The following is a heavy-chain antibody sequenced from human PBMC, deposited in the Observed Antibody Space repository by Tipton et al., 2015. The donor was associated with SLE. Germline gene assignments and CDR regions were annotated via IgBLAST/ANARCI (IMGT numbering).Heavy chain of an antibody. D-gene: IGHD3-16*01. CDR3: AGGTGAYLYH. J-gene: IGHJ4*02. Sequence: GSLRLSCAASGFTYSGYAMHWVRQAPGKGLEWVAFIRADGSNKDYADSVKGRFTISRDNSKNTLFLQMNRLRVEVKAVYYCAGGTGAYLYHWGQGTLVTVTS. CDR2: IRADGSNK. CDR1: GFTYSGYA. V-gene: IGHV3-30*02.